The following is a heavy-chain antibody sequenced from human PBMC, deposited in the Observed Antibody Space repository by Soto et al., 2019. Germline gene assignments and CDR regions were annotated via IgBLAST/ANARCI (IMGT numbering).Heavy chain of an antibody. Sequence: PSETLSLTCAVSGGSISSSNWWSWVRQPPGKGLEWIGEIYHSGSTNYNPSLKSRVTISVDKSKNQFFLKLSSVTAADSAVYYCVRLVGNSWLDYWGQGTLVTVSS. D-gene: IGHD4-4*01. CDR3: VRLVGNSWLDY. CDR1: GGSISSSNW. J-gene: IGHJ4*02. CDR2: IYHSGST. V-gene: IGHV4-4*02.